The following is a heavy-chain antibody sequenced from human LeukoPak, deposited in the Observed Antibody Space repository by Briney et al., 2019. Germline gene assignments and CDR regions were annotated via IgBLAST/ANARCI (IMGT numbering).Heavy chain of an antibody. Sequence: GASVKVSCKASGYTFTSYDNNWVRQAPGQGLEWMGWMNPNSGNTGYAQKFQGRVTMTRNTSISTAYMELSSLRSEDTAVYYCARDRTPAADYEFDYWGQGTLVTVSS. CDR2: MNPNSGNT. CDR3: ARDRTPAADYEFDY. CDR1: GYTFTSYD. V-gene: IGHV1-8*01. D-gene: IGHD6-13*01. J-gene: IGHJ4*02.